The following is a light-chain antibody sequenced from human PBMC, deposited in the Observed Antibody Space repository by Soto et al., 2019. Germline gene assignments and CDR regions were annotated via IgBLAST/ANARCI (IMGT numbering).Light chain of an antibody. CDR1: QSVSCSY. V-gene: IGKV3-20*01. CDR2: GAS. Sequence: EIVLTQSPGTLSLSPGERAALSCRASQSVSCSYLAWYQQKPGQAPRLLIYGASSRATGIPDRFSGSGSGTDITLTSSRLEPEDFTVYYCQQYGSSPLTFGGGTKVEIK. J-gene: IGKJ4*01. CDR3: QQYGSSPLT.